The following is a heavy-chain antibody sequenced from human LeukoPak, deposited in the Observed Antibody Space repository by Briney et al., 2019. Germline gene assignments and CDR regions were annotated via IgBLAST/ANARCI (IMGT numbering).Heavy chain of an antibody. CDR3: AREDVWGSYRQKLDY. V-gene: IGHV1-24*01. CDR2: FDPEDGET. J-gene: IGHJ4*02. Sequence: GASVKVSCKVSGYTLTELSMHWVRQAPGKGLEWMGGFDPEDGETIYAQKFQGRVTITADESTSTAYMELGSLRSEDTAVYYCAREDVWGSYRQKLDYWGQGTLVTVSS. CDR1: GYTLTELS. D-gene: IGHD3-16*02.